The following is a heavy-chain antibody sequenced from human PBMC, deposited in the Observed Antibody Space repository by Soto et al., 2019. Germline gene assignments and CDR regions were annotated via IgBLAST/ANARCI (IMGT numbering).Heavy chain of an antibody. V-gene: IGHV3-23*01. J-gene: IGHJ4*02. D-gene: IGHD3-16*02. CDR2: ISTSGTNT. CDR3: ASPSSVGNHSPGPSIVLRSDN. Sequence: VSLRLSCAASGFTFGTHGMSWVRQAPGRGLEWVSSISTSGTNTFYADSVEGRFTISRDNPQNTLFLQMNGLRAEDTAVYYCASPSSVGNHSPGPSIVLRSDNWGLRAPV. CDR1: GFTFGTHG.